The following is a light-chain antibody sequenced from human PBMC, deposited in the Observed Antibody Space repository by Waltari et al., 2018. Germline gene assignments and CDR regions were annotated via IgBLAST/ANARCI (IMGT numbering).Light chain of an antibody. J-gene: IGKJ1*01. CDR3: QMYVRLPAT. V-gene: IGKV3-20*01. CDR1: QRVGRS. Sequence: EIVLTQSPGTLPWSPGERAPPPCRASQRVGRSLCWYQQKHCQAPRPLIYDASTRATGIPDRFSGGGSGTDFSLTISRLEPEDFAVYYCQMYVRLPATFGQGTKVEI. CDR2: DAS.